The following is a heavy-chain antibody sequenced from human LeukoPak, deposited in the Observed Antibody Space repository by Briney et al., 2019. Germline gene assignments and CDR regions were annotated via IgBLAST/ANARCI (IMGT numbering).Heavy chain of an antibody. V-gene: IGHV1-18*01. Sequence: GASVKVSCKASGYTFTSYGISWVRQAPGQGLEWMGWISAYNGNTNYAQKLQGRVNMTTDTSTSTAYMELRSLRSDDTAVYYCARDSPPGYYYYYGMDVWGQGTTVTVSS. J-gene: IGHJ6*02. CDR2: ISAYNGNT. CDR1: GYTFTSYG. CDR3: ARDSPPGYYYYYGMDV.